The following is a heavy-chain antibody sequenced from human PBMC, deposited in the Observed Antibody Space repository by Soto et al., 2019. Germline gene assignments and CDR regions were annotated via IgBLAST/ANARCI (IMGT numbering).Heavy chain of an antibody. Sequence: LRLSCAASGFMFSSYGMHWVRQAPGKGLEWVAVIWSDGSKTYHADSVKGRFTISRDNSENTLYLRMNGLRAEDTAVYYCVRDYFGSGSYLSDFWGQGTLVTVSS. J-gene: IGHJ4*02. V-gene: IGHV3-33*01. D-gene: IGHD3-10*01. CDR2: IWSDGSKT. CDR3: VRDYFGSGSYLSDF. CDR1: GFMFSSYG.